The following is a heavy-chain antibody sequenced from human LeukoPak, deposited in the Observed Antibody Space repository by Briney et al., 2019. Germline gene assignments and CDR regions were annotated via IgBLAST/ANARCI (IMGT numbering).Heavy chain of an antibody. J-gene: IGHJ4*02. Sequence: SETLSLTCTVSGGSLSSYYWSWIQQPPGKGLEWIGYIYYSGSTNYNPSLKSRVTISVDTSKNQFSLKLSSVTAADTAVYYCARDHSSGWHGDYYFDYWGQGTLVTVSS. CDR3: ARDHSSGWHGDYYFDY. CDR1: GGSLSSYY. V-gene: IGHV4-59*01. CDR2: IYYSGST. D-gene: IGHD6-19*01.